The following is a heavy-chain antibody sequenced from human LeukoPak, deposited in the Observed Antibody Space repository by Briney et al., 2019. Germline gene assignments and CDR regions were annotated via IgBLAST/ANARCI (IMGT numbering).Heavy chain of an antibody. J-gene: IGHJ4*02. CDR1: GYTFTDFY. Sequence: GASARVSCKASGYTFTDFYIHWVRQAPGQGLEWLGWINPQDGGTQYAQKFQGRVSLTRDTSTSTAYMEMSSLILDETAVYYCGVDRYRYRGPDYWGQGTLLTVSS. CDR2: INPQDGGT. D-gene: IGHD2-2*01. V-gene: IGHV1-2*02. CDR3: GVDRYRYRGPDY.